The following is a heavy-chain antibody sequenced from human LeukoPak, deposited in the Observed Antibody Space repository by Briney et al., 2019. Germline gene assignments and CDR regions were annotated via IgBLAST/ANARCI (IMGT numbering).Heavy chain of an antibody. CDR1: GFTFSSYN. Sequence: RAGGSLRLSCAASGFTFSSYNMNWVRQAPGKGLEWVSYISSGSSAIYYADSVKGRFTISRDNAKNSLYLQMNSLRAEDTAVYYCARASDEGTYYYDSSGPDVGYWGQGTLVTVSS. CDR2: ISSGSSAI. CDR3: ARASDEGTYYYDSSGPDVGY. J-gene: IGHJ4*02. D-gene: IGHD3-22*01. V-gene: IGHV3-48*04.